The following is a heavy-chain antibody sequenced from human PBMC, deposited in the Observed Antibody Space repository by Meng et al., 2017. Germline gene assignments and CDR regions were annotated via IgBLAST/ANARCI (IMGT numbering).Heavy chain of an antibody. Sequence: GSLRLSCTVSGGSISSYYWSWIRRPPGKGLEWIGYIYYSGSTNYNPSLKSRVTISVDTSKNQFSLKLSSVTAADTAVYYCAKAVVVPAAMYYFDYWGQGTLVTVSS. D-gene: IGHD2-2*01. CDR3: AKAVVVPAAMYYFDY. CDR2: IYYSGST. V-gene: IGHV4-59*01. CDR1: GGSISSYY. J-gene: IGHJ4*02.